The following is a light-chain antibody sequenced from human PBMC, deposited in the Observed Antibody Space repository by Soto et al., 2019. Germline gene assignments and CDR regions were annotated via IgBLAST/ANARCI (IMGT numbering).Light chain of an antibody. CDR3: LQDYNYPLT. Sequence: AIQMTQSPSSLSASVGDRVTITCRASQAIGNDLTWYQQKPGKAPNLLIFAASSLQSGVPSRFSGSGSGTDFTLTISSLHPEDFATYYCLQDYNYPLTFGQGTKLEIK. J-gene: IGKJ2*01. CDR1: QAIGND. CDR2: AAS. V-gene: IGKV1-6*01.